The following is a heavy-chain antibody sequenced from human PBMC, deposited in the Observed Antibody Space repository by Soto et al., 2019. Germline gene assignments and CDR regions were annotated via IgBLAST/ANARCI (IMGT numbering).Heavy chain of an antibody. CDR1: GYTFTSYA. CDR2: INAYNGNT. D-gene: IGHD3-3*01. Sequence: GASVKVSCKASGYTFTSYAMHWVRQAPGQRLEWMGWINAYNGNTKYAQKLQGRVTMTTDTSTSTAYMELWSLRSDDTAVYYCARGLNYDFWSGYYGFDYWGQGTLVTVSS. J-gene: IGHJ4*02. V-gene: IGHV1-3*01. CDR3: ARGLNYDFWSGYYGFDY.